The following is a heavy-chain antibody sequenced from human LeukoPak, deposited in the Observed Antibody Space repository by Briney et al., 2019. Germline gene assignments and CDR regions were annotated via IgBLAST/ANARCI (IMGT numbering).Heavy chain of an antibody. J-gene: IGHJ6*02. CDR2: ITWNRDNI. V-gene: IGHV3-74*01. CDR1: GFPFSTYW. CDR3: TRDLMDYDVSTGLHHYYMDV. Sequence: GGSLRLSCAASGFPFSTYWMTWVRQAPGKGLEWVSGITWNRDNIAYADSVRGRFTISRDNAKNTLYLQMNTLRVEDTAVYYCTRDLMDYDVSTGLHHYYMDVWGQGTTVTVSS. D-gene: IGHD3-9*01.